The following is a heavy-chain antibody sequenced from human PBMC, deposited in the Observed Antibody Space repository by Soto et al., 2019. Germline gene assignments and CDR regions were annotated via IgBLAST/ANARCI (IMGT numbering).Heavy chain of an antibody. J-gene: IGHJ6*02. CDR1: GGSISSDY. CDR3: ARRGYCTNGVCYYGMDV. Sequence: SETVSRTGTVSGGSISSDYWSWIRPPTGKGLEWIGYIYYSGSTNYNPSLKSRVTISVDKSKNQFSLKLSSVTAADTAVYYCARRGYCTNGVCYYGMDVWGQGTTVTVSS. CDR2: IYYSGST. V-gene: IGHV4-59*12. D-gene: IGHD2-8*01.